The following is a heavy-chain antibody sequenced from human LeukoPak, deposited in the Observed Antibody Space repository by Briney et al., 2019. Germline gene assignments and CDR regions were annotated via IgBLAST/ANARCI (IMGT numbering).Heavy chain of an antibody. J-gene: IGHJ4*02. D-gene: IGHD2-2*01. V-gene: IGHV4-34*01. CDR3: ARGYCSSTSCSKPAHSIDY. CDR1: GGSFSGYY. CDR2: INHSGST. Sequence: SETLSLTCAVYGGSFSGYYWSWIRQPPGKGLEWIGEINHSGSTNYNPSLKSQVTISVDTSKNQFSLKLSSVTAADTAVYYCARGYCSSTSCSKPAHSIDYWGQGTLVTVSS.